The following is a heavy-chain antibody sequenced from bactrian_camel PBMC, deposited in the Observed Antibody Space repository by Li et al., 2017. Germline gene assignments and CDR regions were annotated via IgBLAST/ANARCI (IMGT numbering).Heavy chain of an antibody. J-gene: IGHJ6*01. V-gene: IGHV3S6*01. CDR2: IYGGSVS. D-gene: IGHD2*01. CDR3: AAPVYCTGGYCYTGVFAY. CDR1: GFTFSTYS. Sequence: HVQLVESGGGLVQPGGSLRLSCAASGFTFSTYSMYWVRQAPGKGLEWVSSIYGGSVSYYADSVKGRFTISRDNAKNTLYLQMNSLKTEDTAVYYCAAPVYCTGGYCYTGVFAYWGRGTQVTVS.